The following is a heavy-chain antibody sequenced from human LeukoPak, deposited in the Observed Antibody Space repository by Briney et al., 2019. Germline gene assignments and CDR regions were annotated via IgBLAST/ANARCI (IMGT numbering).Heavy chain of an antibody. Sequence: GGSLRLSCAASGFTFSDYYMSWIRQAPGKGLEWVSYISSSGSTIYYADSVKSRFTISRDNAKNSLYLQMNSLRAEDTAVYYCARDRGRDGQYNWFDPWGQGTLVTVSS. CDR1: GFTFSDYY. D-gene: IGHD5-24*01. V-gene: IGHV3-11*01. J-gene: IGHJ5*02. CDR3: ARDRGRDGQYNWFDP. CDR2: ISSSGSTI.